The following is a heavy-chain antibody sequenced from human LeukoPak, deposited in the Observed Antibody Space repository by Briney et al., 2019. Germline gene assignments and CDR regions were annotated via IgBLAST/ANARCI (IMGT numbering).Heavy chain of an antibody. V-gene: IGHV3-43*02. CDR2: ISGDGGST. D-gene: IGHD4-17*01. J-gene: IGHJ5*02. CDR3: AKDLGPSGASWFDP. Sequence: GGSLRLSCAASGFTFDDYAMHWVRQVPGKGLEWVSLISGDGGSTYYADSVKGRFPIYRENSKNSLSLQINSLRTEDTALYYCAKDLGPSGASWFDPWGQGTLVTVSS. CDR1: GFTFDDYA.